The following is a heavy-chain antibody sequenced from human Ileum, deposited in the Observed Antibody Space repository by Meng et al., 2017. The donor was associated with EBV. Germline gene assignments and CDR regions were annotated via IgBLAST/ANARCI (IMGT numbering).Heavy chain of an antibody. V-gene: IGHV6-1*01. CDR1: GDSVSSDKTA. CDR2: TYRRSRWYY. J-gene: IGHJ5*02. Sequence: LQDAGSGRVQPSPSLSLSCAIAGDSVSSDKTAWNWIRQSPSRGLEWLGRTYRRSRWYYDYALSVKSRINISPDTSKNQVSLQLNSVTDEDTGIYYCATSRIAKFDRWGQGTLVTVSS. CDR3: ATSRIAKFDR.